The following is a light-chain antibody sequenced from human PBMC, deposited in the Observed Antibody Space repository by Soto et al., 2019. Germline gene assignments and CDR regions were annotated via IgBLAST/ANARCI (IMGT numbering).Light chain of an antibody. CDR3: QKYNSAPTWT. CDR1: QGISNY. V-gene: IGKV1-27*01. Sequence: DIQMTQSPSSLSASVGDRVTITCRSSQGISNYLAWYQQKPGKVPKLLIYAASTLQSGVPSRFSGSGSGTDSTLTISSLQPEDVATYYCQKYNSAPTWTLGQGTKVDIK. CDR2: AAS. J-gene: IGKJ1*01.